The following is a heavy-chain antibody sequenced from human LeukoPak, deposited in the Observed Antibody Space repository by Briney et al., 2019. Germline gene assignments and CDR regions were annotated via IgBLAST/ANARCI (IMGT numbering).Heavy chain of an antibody. J-gene: IGHJ3*01. V-gene: IGHV3-7*01. CDR3: XXXYSXXLXVXXXXXXXXWXXXXXXXVXXXXXXXXXXFD. CDR2: IKQDGSEK. CDR1: GFTFSSYW. D-gene: IGHD6-13*01. Sequence: TGGSLRLSCAASGFTFSSYWMSWVRQAPGKGLEWVANIKQDGSEKYYVDSVKGRFTISRDNAKNSLYLQMNSLRAEDTAVYYXXXXYSXXLXVXXXXXXXXWXXXXXXXVXXXXXXXXXXFD.